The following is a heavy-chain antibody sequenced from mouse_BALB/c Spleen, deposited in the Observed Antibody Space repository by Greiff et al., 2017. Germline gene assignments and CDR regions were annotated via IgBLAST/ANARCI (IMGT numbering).Heavy chain of an antibody. V-gene: IGHV3-6*02. Sequence: EVKLEESGPGLVKPSQSLSLTCSVTGYSITSGYYWNWIRQFPGNKLEWMGYISYDGSNNYNPSLKNRISITRDTSKNQFFLKLNSVTTEDTATYYCARGGNYEGWYFDVWGAGTTVTVSS. CDR1: GYSITSGYY. D-gene: IGHD2-1*01. J-gene: IGHJ1*01. CDR2: ISYDGSN. CDR3: ARGGNYEGWYFDV.